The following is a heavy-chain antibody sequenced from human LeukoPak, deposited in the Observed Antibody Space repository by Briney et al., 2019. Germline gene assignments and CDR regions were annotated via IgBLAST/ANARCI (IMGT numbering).Heavy chain of an antibody. Sequence: GGSLRLSCVVSGFSFSSYEMNWVRQAPGKGLEWVSYITGNSDTRYYADSVKGRFTISRDNTKNSLYLQMNSLRAEDTALYYCARGSTGGYSGYDATRKYFDYWGQGTLVTVSS. J-gene: IGHJ4*02. CDR2: ITGNSDTR. CDR3: ARGSTGGYSGYDATRKYFDY. D-gene: IGHD5-12*01. CDR1: GFSFSSYE. V-gene: IGHV3-48*03.